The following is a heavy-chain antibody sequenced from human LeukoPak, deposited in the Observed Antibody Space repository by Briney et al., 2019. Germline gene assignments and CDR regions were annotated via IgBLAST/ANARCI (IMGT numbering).Heavy chain of an antibody. J-gene: IGHJ4*02. Sequence: GGSLRLSCAASGFTFSSYAMHWVRQAPGKGLEWVAVISYDGSNKYYADSVKGRFTISRDNSKNTLYLQMNSLRAEDTAVYYCARKYCSGGSCYSSAYYFDYWGQGTLVTVSS. CDR1: GFTFSSYA. D-gene: IGHD2-15*01. V-gene: IGHV3-30*04. CDR2: ISYDGSNK. CDR3: ARKYCSGGSCYSSAYYFDY.